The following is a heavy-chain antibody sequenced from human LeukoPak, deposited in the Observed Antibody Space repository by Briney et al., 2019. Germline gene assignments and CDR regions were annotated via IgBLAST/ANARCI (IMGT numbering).Heavy chain of an antibody. Sequence: GGSLRLSCAASGFTFSDHHMDWVRQAPGKGLEWVSVIYSGGSTYYADSVEGRFNISRDNSKNTVYLQMNSLRAEDTAVYYCARDAPPIVATPIDHRGRGTLVTVCS. CDR2: IYSGGST. CDR1: GFTFSDHH. V-gene: IGHV3-66*01. CDR3: ARDAPPIVATPIDH. D-gene: IGHD5-12*01. J-gene: IGHJ4*02.